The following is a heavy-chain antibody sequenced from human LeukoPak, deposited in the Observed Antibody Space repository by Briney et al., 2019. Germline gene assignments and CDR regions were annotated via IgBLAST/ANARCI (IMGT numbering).Heavy chain of an antibody. J-gene: IGHJ5*02. V-gene: IGHV3-11*01. CDR2: ISSSGSTI. CDR1: GFTFSDYY. D-gene: IGHD2-2*01. CDR3: ARDRCSSTSCTALAP. Sequence: PGGSLRLSCAASGFTFSDYYMSWIRQAPGKGLEWVSYISSSGSTIYYADSVKGRFTISRDNAKNSLYLQMNSLRAEDTAVYYCARDRCSSTSCTALAPWGQGTLVTVSS.